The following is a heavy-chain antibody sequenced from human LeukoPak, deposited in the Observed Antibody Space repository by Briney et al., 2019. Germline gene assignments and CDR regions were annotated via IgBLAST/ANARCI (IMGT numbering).Heavy chain of an antibody. J-gene: IGHJ6*03. V-gene: IGHV4-38-2*01. D-gene: IGHD2-2*01. CDR3: ERPRYCSISSCYYMDV. CDR1: GHFISIGYY. CDR2: INHSGST. Sequence: SETLSLTCAVSGHFISIGYYWGWIRQPPGKGLEWIGSINHSGSTYYNPSLKSRVTISVNTSKNQFSLKLRSVTAADTAMYYCERPRYCSISSCYYMDVWGNGTTVTVSS.